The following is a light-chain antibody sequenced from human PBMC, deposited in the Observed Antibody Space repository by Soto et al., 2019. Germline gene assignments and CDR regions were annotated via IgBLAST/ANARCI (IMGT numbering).Light chain of an antibody. V-gene: IGKV3-20*01. CDR3: HQYGTSPQT. CDR2: DAS. Sequence: EIVLTQSPGALSLSPGESATLSCRASQSVSDTHVAWYQQRPGQAPRLLIYDASRRDIGVPDRFSGSGSGTDFTLPISGLEPEDFAVYFCHQYGTSPQTFGQGTKVEIK. J-gene: IGKJ1*01. CDR1: QSVSDTH.